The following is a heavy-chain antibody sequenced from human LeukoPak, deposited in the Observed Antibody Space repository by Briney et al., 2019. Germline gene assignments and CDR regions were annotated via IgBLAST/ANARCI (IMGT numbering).Heavy chain of an antibody. CDR2: INHSGST. J-gene: IGHJ3*02. V-gene: IGHV4-34*01. CDR1: GGSFSCYY. D-gene: IGHD6-19*01. Sequence: SEALSLTFAVYGGSFSCYYWSWIRPPPGKGGEWIGEINHSGSTNYNPTLKRRVTISVDTSKNQFSLKLSSLTAADTAVYYCARGRGYSSGWYFVYAFDIWGQGTMVTVSS. CDR3: ARGRGYSSGWYFVYAFDI.